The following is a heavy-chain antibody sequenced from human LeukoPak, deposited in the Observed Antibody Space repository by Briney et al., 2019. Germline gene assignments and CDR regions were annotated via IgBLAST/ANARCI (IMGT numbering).Heavy chain of an antibody. V-gene: IGHV1-69*13. J-gene: IGHJ5*02. D-gene: IGHD2-21*02. CDR3: ARGSYCGGDCYGLLGT. CDR1: RGTFISYA. Sequence: SVKDSCKASRGTFISYAISWARQAPRQGLEWMGGNIPIFGTANYAQKFQGGVTITADESTSTAYMELSRLRSEYTAVYYCARGSYCGGDCYGLLGTWGQGTLVTVSS. CDR2: NIPIFGTA.